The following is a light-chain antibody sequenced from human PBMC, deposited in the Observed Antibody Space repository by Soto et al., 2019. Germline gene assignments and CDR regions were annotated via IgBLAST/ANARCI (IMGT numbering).Light chain of an antibody. J-gene: IGKJ1*01. V-gene: IGKV3-20*01. CDR2: GAS. CDR3: HQYSSSRRT. CDR1: QSVSSNF. Sequence: PGEIVTLSCRSSQSVSSNFLAWYQQKPGQAPRLLIYGASNRAAGIPDRFSGSGSGTDFTLTISRLEPEDFAVYYCHQYSSSRRTFGQGTKVDIK.